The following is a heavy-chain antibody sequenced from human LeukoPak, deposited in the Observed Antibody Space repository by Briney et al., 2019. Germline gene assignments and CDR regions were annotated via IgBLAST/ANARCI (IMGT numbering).Heavy chain of an antibody. CDR1: GFTFGDYG. V-gene: IGHV3-20*04. Sequence: GGSLRLSCAASGFTFGDYGLSWVRQAPGKGLEWVSGINWNGGSTGYADSVKGRFTISRDNAKNSLYLQMNSLRAEDTALYYCARVTYYDSLYYFDYWGQGTLVTVSS. J-gene: IGHJ4*02. D-gene: IGHD5-12*01. CDR2: INWNGGST. CDR3: ARVTYYDSLYYFDY.